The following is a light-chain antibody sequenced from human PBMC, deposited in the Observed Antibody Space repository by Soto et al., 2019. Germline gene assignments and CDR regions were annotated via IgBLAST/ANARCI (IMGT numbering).Light chain of an antibody. CDR2: GAS. Sequence: EIVLTQSPGTLTLSPGERSTLSCRASQSVSSSYLAWYQQKPCQAPRLLIYGASTMATGVPDRFSGSGSGTDFTLTISILEPEDFAVYYCQQYGIYLSITFGQGTKLEIK. CDR3: QQYGIYLSIT. CDR1: QSVSSSY. J-gene: IGKJ5*01. V-gene: IGKV3-20*01.